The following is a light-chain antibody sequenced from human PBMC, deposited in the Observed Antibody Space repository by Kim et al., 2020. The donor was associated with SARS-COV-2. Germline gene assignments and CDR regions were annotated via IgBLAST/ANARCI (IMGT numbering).Light chain of an antibody. V-gene: IGKV3-20*01. CDR1: QSVSNNF. J-gene: IGKJ1*01. CDR2: RAS. CDR3: QQYGNSRT. Sequence: EVVLTQYPGILSLSPGQSASLSCRASQSVSNNFLAWYQQRPGQAPRLLIYRASSRATGIPDRFTGGGSGTDFTLTISRLKPEDSAVYYCQQYGNSRTFGQGTKVDIK.